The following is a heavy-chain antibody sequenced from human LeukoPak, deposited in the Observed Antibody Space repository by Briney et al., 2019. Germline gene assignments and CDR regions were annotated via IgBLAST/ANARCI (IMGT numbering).Heavy chain of an antibody. Sequence: PGGSLRLSCAASGFTFSSYEMNWVRQAPGKGLEWVSYISSSGSTIYYADFVKGRFTISRDNSKNTLYLQMNSLRAEDTAVYYCAKDWRYSYVGGFDYWGQGTLVTVSS. V-gene: IGHV3-48*03. CDR2: ISSSGSTI. J-gene: IGHJ4*02. D-gene: IGHD5-18*01. CDR1: GFTFSSYE. CDR3: AKDWRYSYVGGFDY.